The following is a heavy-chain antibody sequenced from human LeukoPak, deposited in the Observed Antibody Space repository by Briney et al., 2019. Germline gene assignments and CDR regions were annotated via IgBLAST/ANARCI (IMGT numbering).Heavy chain of an antibody. D-gene: IGHD2-15*01. J-gene: IGHJ3*02. CDR3: AXXIGGGSPFDAFDI. V-gene: IGHV3-9*03. CDR1: GFTLDDYA. CDR2: ISWNSGSI. Sequence: GRSLRLSCAASGFTLDDYAMHWVRQAPGKGLEWVSGISWNSGSIGYADSVKGRFTISRDNAKNSLYLQMNSLRAEDMALYYCAXXIGGGSPFDAFDIWGQGTMVTVSS.